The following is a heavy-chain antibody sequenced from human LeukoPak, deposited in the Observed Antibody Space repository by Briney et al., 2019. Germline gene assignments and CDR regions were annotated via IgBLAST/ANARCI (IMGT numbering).Heavy chain of an antibody. CDR3: ARLAVRGVIRRSYYYNMDV. J-gene: IGHJ6*03. CDR1: EFSVGSNY. CDR2: IYSGGST. D-gene: IGHD3-10*01. Sequence: GGSLRLSCAASEFSVGSNYMTWVRQAPGKGLEWVSLIYSGGSTYYADSVKGRFTISRDNSKNTLYLQMNSLRAEDTALYYCARLAVRGVIRRSYYYNMDVWGKGTTVTVSS. V-gene: IGHV3-66*04.